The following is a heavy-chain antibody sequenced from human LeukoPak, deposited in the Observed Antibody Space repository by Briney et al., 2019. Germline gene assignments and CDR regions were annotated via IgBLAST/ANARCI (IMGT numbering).Heavy chain of an antibody. CDR1: GFTFSSYS. Sequence: PGGSLRLSCAASGFTFSSYSMNWVRQAPGKGLEXXXSISSSSGYIYYADSVKGRFTISRDNAKNSLYLQMNSLRAEDTAVYYCARDMVVGSGSPIDYWGQGTLVTVSS. J-gene: IGHJ4*02. CDR3: ARDMVVGSGSPIDY. CDR2: ISSSSGYI. D-gene: IGHD1-26*01. V-gene: IGHV3-21*01.